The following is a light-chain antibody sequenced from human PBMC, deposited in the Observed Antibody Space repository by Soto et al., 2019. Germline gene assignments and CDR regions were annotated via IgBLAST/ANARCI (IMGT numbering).Light chain of an antibody. Sequence: EIVLTQSPGTLSLSPGERATLSCRASQSVSSSYLAWYQQKPGQAPRLLIYGASSRATGIPDRFSGSGSGTDFTLTISRLEPEDFAVYYCQQYGSSPRRPTWTFGQGTKVDIK. CDR2: GAS. J-gene: IGKJ1*01. CDR3: QQYGSSPRRPTWT. CDR1: QSVSSSY. V-gene: IGKV3-20*01.